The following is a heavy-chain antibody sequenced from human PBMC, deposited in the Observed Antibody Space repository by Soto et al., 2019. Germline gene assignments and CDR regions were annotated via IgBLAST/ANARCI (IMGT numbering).Heavy chain of an antibody. D-gene: IGHD2-21*02. V-gene: IGHV1-8*01. J-gene: IGHJ4*02. CDR2: MDPNSGNT. CDR1: GYTFTSYD. Sequence: ASVKVSCKASGYTFTSYDINWVRQATGQGFEWMGWMDPNSGNTGYAQKFQGRVTMTRDTSITTAYMELSSLRSEDTAVYYCARGGHIAVVTASFDYWGQGTLVTVSS. CDR3: ARGGHIAVVTASFDY.